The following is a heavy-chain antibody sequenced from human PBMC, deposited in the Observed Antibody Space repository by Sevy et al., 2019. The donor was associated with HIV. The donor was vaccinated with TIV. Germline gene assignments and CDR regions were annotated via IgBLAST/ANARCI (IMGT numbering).Heavy chain of an antibody. CDR2: ISSGSSYI. CDR3: ARDRDYYGSRTFDA. Sequence: GGSLRLSCAASGFTFSYYTMNWVRQAPGKGLEWVSYISSGSSYISYTDSVKGRFTISRDNAKNSLYLQMNSLRPEDTAMYFCARDRDYYGSRTFDAWGQGTTVTVSS. D-gene: IGHD3-10*01. J-gene: IGHJ6*02. V-gene: IGHV3-21*06. CDR1: GFTFSYYT.